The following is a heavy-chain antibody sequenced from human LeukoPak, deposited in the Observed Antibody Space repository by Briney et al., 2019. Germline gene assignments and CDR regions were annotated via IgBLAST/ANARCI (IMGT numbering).Heavy chain of an antibody. CDR3: AKDLTQLWFYYFDY. J-gene: IGHJ4*02. D-gene: IGHD5-18*01. Sequence: ARSLRLSCAAAGFTFSDYYMSWIRQAPGKGMEWVSAISGGGASTYYADSVKGRFTISRDNSKNTLYLQMTSLRAEDTAVYYCAKDLTQLWFYYFDYWGQGTLVTVSS. CDR1: GFTFSDYY. CDR2: ISGGGAST. V-gene: IGHV3-23*01.